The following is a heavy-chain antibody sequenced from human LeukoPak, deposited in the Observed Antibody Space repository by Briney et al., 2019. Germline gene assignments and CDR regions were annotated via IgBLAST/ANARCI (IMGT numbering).Heavy chain of an antibody. CDR2: IYYSGST. CDR3: ARDKDGIVGARGFDY. D-gene: IGHD1-26*01. J-gene: IGHJ4*02. Sequence: PSETLSLTCTVSGGSISSNYWSWIRQPPGKGLEWIGYIYYSGSTNYNPSLKSRVTISVDTSKNQFSLKLSSVTAADTAVYYCARDKDGIVGARGFDYWGQGTLVTVSS. CDR1: GGSISSNY. V-gene: IGHV4-59*01.